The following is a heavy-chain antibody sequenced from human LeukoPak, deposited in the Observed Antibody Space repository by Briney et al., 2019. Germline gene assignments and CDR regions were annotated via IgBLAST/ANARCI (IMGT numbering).Heavy chain of an antibody. CDR1: GDSISRSIYY. CDR2: IYYSGST. J-gene: IGHJ4*02. Sequence: TSETLSLTCTVSGDSISRSIYYWGWIRQPPGKGLEWIGSIYYSGSTFFNPSLESRATISVDTSKNQFSLRLTSVTAADTAVYSCATVRFGHGVYWSQGTLVTVSS. CDR3: ATVRFGHGVY. D-gene: IGHD3-10*01. V-gene: IGHV4-39*01.